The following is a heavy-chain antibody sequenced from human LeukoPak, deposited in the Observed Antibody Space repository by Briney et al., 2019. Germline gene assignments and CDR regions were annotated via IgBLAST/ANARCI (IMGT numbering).Heavy chain of an antibody. CDR2: IIPIFGTA. V-gene: IGHV1-69*06. D-gene: IGHD6-13*01. Sequence: SVKVSCKASGGTFSSYAISWVRQAPGQGLEWMGGIIPIFGTANYAQKFRGRVTITADKSTRTAYMELSSLRSEDTAVYYCARGTGSWYSWGTSIEYYFDYWGQGTLVTVSS. CDR3: ARGTGSWYSWGTSIEYYFDY. CDR1: GGTFSSYA. J-gene: IGHJ4*02.